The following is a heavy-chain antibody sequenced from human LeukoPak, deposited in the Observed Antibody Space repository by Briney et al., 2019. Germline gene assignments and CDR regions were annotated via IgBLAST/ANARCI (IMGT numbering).Heavy chain of an antibody. CDR1: GFTFGSIW. V-gene: IGHV3-7*01. Sequence: GGSRRPSWAASGFTFGSIWIGWVRPLQGKGLGWVANTKQEVGEKYHVDSGKGPLTISTDKAKNPLYRQMNHLRAQETAVYYWARESETYYYGSGSYYSDYWGQGTLVTVSS. CDR2: TKQEVGEK. J-gene: IGHJ4*02. D-gene: IGHD3-10*01. CDR3: ARESETYYYGSGSYYSDY.